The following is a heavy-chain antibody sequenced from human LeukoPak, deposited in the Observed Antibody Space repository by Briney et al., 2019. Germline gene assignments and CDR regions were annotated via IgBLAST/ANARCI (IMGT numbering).Heavy chain of an antibody. Sequence: SETLSLTCTVSGGSISSSSYYWGWIRQPPGKGLEWIGSFFHSGSTYYNPSLKSRVTISVDTSKNQFSLKLSSVTAADTAVYYCASRPLLHGTIFGVVIYHYYYMDVWGKGTTVTVSS. V-gene: IGHV4-39*07. CDR1: GGSISSSSYY. J-gene: IGHJ6*03. CDR3: ASRPLLHGTIFGVVIYHYYYMDV. CDR2: FFHSGST. D-gene: IGHD3-3*01.